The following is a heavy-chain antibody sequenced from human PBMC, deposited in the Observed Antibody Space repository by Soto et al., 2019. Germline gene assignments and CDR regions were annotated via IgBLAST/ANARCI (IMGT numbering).Heavy chain of an antibody. CDR2: ITGGGTT. Sequence: HPGGSLRLSCVASVMTFSTHAMTWVRQAPGKGPEWVASITGGGTTHYAASARGRFTISRDNSKNTLYLQMNSLRAEDTAVYYCAKAGVGGYSKLDPWGQGTPVTVSS. CDR1: VMTFSTHA. CDR3: AKAGVGGYSKLDP. J-gene: IGHJ5*02. V-gene: IGHV3-23*01. D-gene: IGHD3-10*01.